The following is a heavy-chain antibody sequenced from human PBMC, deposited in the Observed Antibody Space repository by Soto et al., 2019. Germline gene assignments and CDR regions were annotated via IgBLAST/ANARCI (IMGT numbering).Heavy chain of an antibody. CDR3: EGRLRSYYYGMDV. J-gene: IGHJ6*02. V-gene: IGHV4-39*01. D-gene: IGHD5-12*01. CDR1: GGSISSSSYY. Sequence: PSETLSLTCTVSGGSISSSSYYWCWIRHPPGKGLEWIGSIYYSGSTYYNPSLKSRVTISVDTSKNQFSLKLSSVTAADTAVYYCEGRLRSYYYGMDVWGQGTTVTVSS. CDR2: IYYSGST.